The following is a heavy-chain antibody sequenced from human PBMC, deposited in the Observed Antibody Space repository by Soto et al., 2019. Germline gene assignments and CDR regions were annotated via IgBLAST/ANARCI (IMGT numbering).Heavy chain of an antibody. CDR2: SSVSGGTT. Sequence: PGGSLRLSCAASGFTFSSYAMCWVRQATGKGLEWVSSSSVSGGTTYYADSVKGRFTISRDKSKNTLYLQINSLRAEDTAVYYCAKAGYSITRNKPLDYWGQGTLVTVSS. D-gene: IGHD2-2*01. CDR1: GFTFSSYA. V-gene: IGHV3-23*01. J-gene: IGHJ4*02. CDR3: AKAGYSITRNKPLDY.